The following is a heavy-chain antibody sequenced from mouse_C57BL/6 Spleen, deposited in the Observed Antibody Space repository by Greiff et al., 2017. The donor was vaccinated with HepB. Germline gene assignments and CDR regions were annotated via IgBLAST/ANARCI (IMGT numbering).Heavy chain of an antibody. V-gene: IGHV5-17*01. J-gene: IGHJ3*01. Sequence: EVMLVESGGGLVKPGGSLKLSCAASGFTFSDYGMHWVRQAPEKGLEWVAYISSGSSTIYYADTVKGRFTISRDNAKNTLFLQMTSLRSEDTAMYYCARPDYGSSPWFAYWGQGTLVTVAA. D-gene: IGHD1-1*01. CDR3: ARPDYGSSPWFAY. CDR1: GFTFSDYG. CDR2: ISSGSSTI.